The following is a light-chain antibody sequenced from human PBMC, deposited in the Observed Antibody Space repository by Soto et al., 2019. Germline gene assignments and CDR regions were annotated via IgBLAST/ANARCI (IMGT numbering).Light chain of an antibody. CDR3: QQSYSTPRT. J-gene: IGKJ1*01. CDR2: DAS. Sequence: EVVLTQSPGTLSLSPGERATLPCRASQSVGNNYLAWYQQKPGQAPRLLIYDASTRATGIPDRFSGSGSGTDFTLSISRLEPEDFATYYCQQSYSTPRTFGQGTKVEIK. V-gene: IGKV3D-20*02. CDR1: QSVGNNY.